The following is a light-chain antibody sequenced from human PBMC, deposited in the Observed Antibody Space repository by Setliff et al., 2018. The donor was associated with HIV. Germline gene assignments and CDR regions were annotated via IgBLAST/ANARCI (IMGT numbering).Light chain of an antibody. CDR3: CSYVGSTTRVV. J-gene: IGLJ2*01. Sequence: QSVLTQPASVSGPPGRSITISCTGSRSDVGSYNLVSWYQQHPGKAPKLMIYEVSKRPSGVSDRFSGSKSGSTASLAISGLQAEDEADYYCCSYVGSTTRVVFGGGTKVTVL. CDR2: EVS. CDR1: RSDVGSYNL. V-gene: IGLV2-23*02.